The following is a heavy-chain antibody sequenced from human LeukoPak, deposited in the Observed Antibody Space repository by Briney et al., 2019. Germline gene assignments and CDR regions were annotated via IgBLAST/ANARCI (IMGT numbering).Heavy chain of an antibody. CDR3: AREQGYYMDV. CDR2: IHYTGST. Sequence: SETLSLTCTVSGYAISSAYYWGWIRRPPGKGLEWIGTIHYTGSTNYNPSLKSRVTISVDTSKNQFSLKLSSVTAADTAVYYCAREQGYYMDVWGKGTTVTISS. V-gene: IGHV4-38-2*02. J-gene: IGHJ6*03. CDR1: GYAISSAYY.